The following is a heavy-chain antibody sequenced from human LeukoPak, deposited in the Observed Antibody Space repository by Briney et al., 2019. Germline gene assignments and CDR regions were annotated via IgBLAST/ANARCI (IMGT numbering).Heavy chain of an antibody. D-gene: IGHD6-19*01. J-gene: IGHJ4*02. Sequence: SVKVSCKASGGTFSSYAISWVRQAPGQGLEWMGGIIPIFGTANYAQKFQGRVTITTDESTSTAYMELSSLRSEDTAVYYCARPGSDSSGWYYFDYWGQGTLVTVSS. CDR2: IIPIFGTA. V-gene: IGHV1-69*05. CDR1: GGTFSSYA. CDR3: ARPGSDSSGWYYFDY.